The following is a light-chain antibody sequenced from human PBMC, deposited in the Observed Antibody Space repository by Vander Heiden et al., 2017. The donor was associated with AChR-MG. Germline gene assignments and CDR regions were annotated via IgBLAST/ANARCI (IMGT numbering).Light chain of an antibody. CDR3: RVWDGVSDPVV. Sequence: SYVLTQPPSVSVAPGRTATITCGGNNIGSKSVHWYQQKLGQAPVLVVYDDSDRPSGIPERISGSNSGNTATLTISRVEAGDEGDYYCRVWDGVSDPVVFGGGTKLTVL. CDR2: DDS. V-gene: IGLV3-21*02. CDR1: NIGSKS. J-gene: IGLJ2*01.